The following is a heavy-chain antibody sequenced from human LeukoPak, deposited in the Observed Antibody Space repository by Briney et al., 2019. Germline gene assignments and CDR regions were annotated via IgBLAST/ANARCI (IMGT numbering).Heavy chain of an antibody. CDR1: GFTFSSYG. J-gene: IGHJ4*02. D-gene: IGHD6-19*01. CDR2: ISYDGSNK. Sequence: PGGSLRLSCAASGFTFSSYGMHWVRQAPGKRLEWVAVISYDGSNKYYADSVKGRFTISRDNSKNTLYLQMNSLRAEDTAVYYCAKSLLGYSSGWGQGTLVTVSS. CDR3: AKSLLGYSSG. V-gene: IGHV3-30*18.